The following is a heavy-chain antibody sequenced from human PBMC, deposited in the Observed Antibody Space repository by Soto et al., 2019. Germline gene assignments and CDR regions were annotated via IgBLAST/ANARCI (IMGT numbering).Heavy chain of an antibody. V-gene: IGHV4-39*01. Sequence: PSETLSLTCTVSGGSISSSSYYWVWIRQPPGKGLEWIGTIYYTGSTYYNSSLKSRVTMSVDTSKNQFSLKVNSVTAADTAVYYCARQERDRSWPGSWGQGTQVTVS. CDR1: GGSISSSSYY. J-gene: IGHJ5*02. D-gene: IGHD5-12*01. CDR2: IYYTGST. CDR3: ARQERDRSWPGS.